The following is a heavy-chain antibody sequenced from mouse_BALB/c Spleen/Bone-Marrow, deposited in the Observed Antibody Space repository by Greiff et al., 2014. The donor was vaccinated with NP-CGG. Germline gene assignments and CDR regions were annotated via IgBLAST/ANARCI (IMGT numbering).Heavy chain of an antibody. CDR1: GLSLTSYG. CDR3: ARVTGTDWYFDV. Sequence: VQLQESGPGLVAPSQSLSITCTVSGLSLTSYGVHWVRQPPGKGLEWLGVIWAGGSTNYNSALMSRLSISKDNSKSQVFLKMNSLQTDDTAMYYCARVTGTDWYFDVWGAGTTVTVSS. J-gene: IGHJ1*01. V-gene: IGHV2-9*02. D-gene: IGHD4-1*01. CDR2: IWAGGST.